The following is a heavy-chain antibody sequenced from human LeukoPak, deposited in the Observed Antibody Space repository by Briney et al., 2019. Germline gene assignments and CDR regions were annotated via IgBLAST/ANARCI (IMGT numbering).Heavy chain of an antibody. CDR2: IYSTGSA. D-gene: IGHD3-10*01. Sequence: SETLSLTCTVSGGSISNYYWSWIRQPPGKGLEWIAYIYSTGSAIYNPSLRSRVTISLDTSQNQFSLKLTSVTPADTAVYYCARTAKYYYGSETYYFFDYWGQGTLVTVSS. CDR3: ARTAKYYYGSETYYFFDY. V-gene: IGHV4-59*01. CDR1: GGSISNYY. J-gene: IGHJ4*02.